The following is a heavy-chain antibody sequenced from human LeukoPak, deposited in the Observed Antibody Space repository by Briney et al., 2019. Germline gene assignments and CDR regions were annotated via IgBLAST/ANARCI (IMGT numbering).Heavy chain of an antibody. CDR3: ARQPSLRVDYYYGMDV. D-gene: IGHD2-8*02. J-gene: IGHJ6*02. CDR1: GSSLSSRSCY. CDR2: IYNTGNP. V-gene: IGHV4-39*01. Sequence: SETLSLTCTVSGSSLSSRSCYGGWVRQPAGRGLEWIGCIYNTGNPYFNPALKSRLTISVDTSKNQCSLKLDSVTAADTAVYYCARQPSLRVDYYYGMDVWGQGTTVTVSS.